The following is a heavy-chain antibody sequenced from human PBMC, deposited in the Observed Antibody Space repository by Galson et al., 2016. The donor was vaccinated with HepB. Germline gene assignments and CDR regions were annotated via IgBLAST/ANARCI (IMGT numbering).Heavy chain of an antibody. Sequence: SVKVSCKASGGTFSSYVITWVRQAPGQGLEWMGGIIPIFGTANYAQKFQGRVTITADESTSTAFLELSSLRSEDTAVYYCARDKTSGRWEPPDCWGQGTLVTVSS. CDR3: ARDKTSGRWEPPDC. J-gene: IGHJ4*02. CDR2: IIPIFGTA. CDR1: GGTFSSYV. D-gene: IGHD1-26*01. V-gene: IGHV1-69*13.